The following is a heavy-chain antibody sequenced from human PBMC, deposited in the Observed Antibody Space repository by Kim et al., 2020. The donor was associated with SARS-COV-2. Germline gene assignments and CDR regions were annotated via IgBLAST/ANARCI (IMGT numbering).Heavy chain of an antibody. CDR3: AREEVVPAAITPNYYYYGMDV. J-gene: IGHJ6*02. Sequence: SETLSLTCTVSGGSVSSGSYYWSWIRQPPGKGLEWIGYIYYSGSTNYNPSLKSRVTISVDTSKNQFSLKLSSVTAADTAVYYCAREEVVPAAITPNYYYYGMDVWGQGTTVTVSS. V-gene: IGHV4-61*01. CDR2: IYYSGST. CDR1: GGSVSSGSYY. D-gene: IGHD2-2*01.